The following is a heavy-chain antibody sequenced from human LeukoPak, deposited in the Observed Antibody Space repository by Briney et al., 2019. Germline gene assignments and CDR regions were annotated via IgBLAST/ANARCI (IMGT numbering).Heavy chain of an antibody. CDR2: ISSSGSTI. J-gene: IGHJ4*02. CDR1: GFTFSDYY. CDR3: ARVSPIAVAGPTLFDY. V-gene: IGHV3-11*01. Sequence: GGSLRLSCAASGFTFSDYYMSWIRQAPEKGLEWVSYISSSGSTIYYADSVKGRFTISRDNAKNSLYLQMNSLRAEDTAVYYCARVSPIAVAGPTLFDYWGQGTLVTVSS. D-gene: IGHD6-19*01.